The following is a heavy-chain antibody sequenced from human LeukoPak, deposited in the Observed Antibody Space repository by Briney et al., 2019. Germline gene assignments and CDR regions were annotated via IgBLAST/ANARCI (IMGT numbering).Heavy chain of an antibody. V-gene: IGHV3-23*01. CDR3: AKGSGGSSYSSLDY. CDR2: ISGGGGST. J-gene: IGHJ4*02. CDR1: GFTFSSYV. Sequence: GGSLRLSCAASGFTFSSYVMNWVRQAPGKGLEWVSVISGGGGSTYYADSVKGRFSTSRDNSKNTLYLQMNSLRAEDTAVYYCAKGSGGSSYSSLDYWGQGTLVTVSS. D-gene: IGHD2-21*01.